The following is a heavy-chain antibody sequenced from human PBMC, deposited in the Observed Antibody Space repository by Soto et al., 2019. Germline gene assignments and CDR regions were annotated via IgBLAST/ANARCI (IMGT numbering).Heavy chain of an antibody. Sequence: GGSLRLSCAASGFTFSDYYMSWIRQAPGRGLEWVSYISSSGSTIYYADSVKGRLTISRDNAKNSLYLQMNSLRAEDTAVYYCARDKGTGYYDYWGQGTLVTVSS. CDR2: ISSSGSTI. D-gene: IGHD3-9*01. V-gene: IGHV3-11*01. J-gene: IGHJ4*02. CDR3: ARDKGTGYYDY. CDR1: GFTFSDYY.